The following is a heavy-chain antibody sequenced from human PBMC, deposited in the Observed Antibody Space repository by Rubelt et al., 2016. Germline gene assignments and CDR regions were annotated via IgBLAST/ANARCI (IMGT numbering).Heavy chain of an antibody. Sequence: SCNGSGYSFTTYWIGWVRQMPGKGLEWMGIIYPGDSDTRYIPSFHGQVTISADKSINSAYLQWSSLKASDTAIYYCARQRYCSGGSCYPDYWGQGTLVTVSS. J-gene: IGHJ4*02. CDR2: IYPGDSDT. D-gene: IGHD2-15*01. CDR1: GYSFTTYW. V-gene: IGHV5-51*01. CDR3: ARQRYCSGGSCYPDY.